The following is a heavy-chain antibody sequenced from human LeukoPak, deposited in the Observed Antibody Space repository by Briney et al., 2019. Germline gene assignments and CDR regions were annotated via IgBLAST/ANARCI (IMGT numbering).Heavy chain of an antibody. V-gene: IGHV4-38-2*02. D-gene: IGHD5-24*01. CDR1: GHSISSGYY. CDR3: ARDNSVRDEAWWFSP. J-gene: IGHJ5*02. Sequence: SETLSLTCTVSGHSISSGYYWGWIRQPPGKGLKWIGSIYHSGSTYYNPSLKSRVTISVDTSKNQFSLKLSSVTAADTAVYYCARDNSVRDEAWWFSPWGQGTLVTVSS. CDR2: IYHSGST.